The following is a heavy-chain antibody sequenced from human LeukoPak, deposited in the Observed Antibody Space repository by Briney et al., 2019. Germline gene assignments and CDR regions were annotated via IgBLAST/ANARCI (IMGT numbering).Heavy chain of an antibody. Sequence: GGSLRLSCAASGFTFSSYTMNWVRQAPGKGLGWVSSISSSSSYIYYADSVKGRFSISRDNAKKSLYLQMNILRAEDTAVYYCARNGIVGAGYYFDYWGQGTLVTVSS. D-gene: IGHD1-26*01. CDR2: ISSSSSYI. CDR1: GFTFSSYT. J-gene: IGHJ4*02. V-gene: IGHV3-21*01. CDR3: ARNGIVGAGYYFDY.